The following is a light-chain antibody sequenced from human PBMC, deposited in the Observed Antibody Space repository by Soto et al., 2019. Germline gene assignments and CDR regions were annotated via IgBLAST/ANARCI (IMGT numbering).Light chain of an antibody. Sequence: DIQMTQSPSTLSASVGYRFTITCRASQSIGSWLAWYQQKPGKPPKLLVYSASTLQSGVPSRFSGSGSGPDFTLTISSLQPEDSATYFCQQLNSYPQTFGQGTRREIK. V-gene: IGKV1-5*01. CDR3: QQLNSYPQT. J-gene: IGKJ5*01. CDR1: QSIGSW. CDR2: SAS.